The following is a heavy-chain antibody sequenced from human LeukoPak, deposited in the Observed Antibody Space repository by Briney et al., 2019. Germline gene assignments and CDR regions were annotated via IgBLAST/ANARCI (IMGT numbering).Heavy chain of an antibody. V-gene: IGHV3-21*05. J-gene: IGHJ4*02. D-gene: IGHD2-2*01. CDR1: GFTFSRYA. CDR3: ARDTFQPGLIDS. CDR2: INTDSSDI. Sequence: GGSLRLSCAASGFTFSRYAMNWVRQAPGKGLEWVSYINTDSSDIHYADSVEGRFTISRDNARNTLYLQLSSLRAEDSAVYYCARDTFQPGLIDSWGQGTLVTVSS.